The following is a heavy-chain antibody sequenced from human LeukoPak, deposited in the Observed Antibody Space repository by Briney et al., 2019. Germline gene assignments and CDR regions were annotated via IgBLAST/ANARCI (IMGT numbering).Heavy chain of an antibody. CDR1: GFTFSSYG. CDR2: IWYDGSNK. Sequence: GGSLRLSCAASGFTFSSYGMHWVRQAPGKGLEWVAVIWYDGSNKYYADSVKGRFTISRDNSKNTLYLQMNSLRAEDTAVYYCAREWLRWYYFDYWGQGTLVTVSS. CDR3: AREWLRWYYFDY. J-gene: IGHJ4*02. V-gene: IGHV3-33*01. D-gene: IGHD4-23*01.